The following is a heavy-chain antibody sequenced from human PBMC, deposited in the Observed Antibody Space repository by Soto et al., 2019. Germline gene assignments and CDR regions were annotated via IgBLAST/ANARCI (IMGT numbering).Heavy chain of an antibody. CDR3: ARGGXSGYDSSWFDX. V-gene: IGHV1-69*13. Sequence: SVKVSFQASGGTLSSFSISWVRQAPGQRPEVMGGIFPIFGTANYAQKFQGRVNITADESTSTAYQEPSSPRSEDTAVEYRARGGXSGYDSSWFDXWGQGTLVTVS. D-gene: IGHD5-12*01. CDR1: GGTLSSFS. J-gene: IGHJ5*02. CDR2: IFPIFGTA.